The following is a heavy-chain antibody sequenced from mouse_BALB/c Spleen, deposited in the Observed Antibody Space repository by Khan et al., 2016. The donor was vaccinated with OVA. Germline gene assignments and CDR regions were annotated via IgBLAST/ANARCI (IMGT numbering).Heavy chain of an antibody. Sequence: QVQLKESGPALVAPSQSLSITCTVTGFSLTSYGVNWVRQPPGKGLEWLGVIWGDGSTNYHSVLISRLSISKDNSKSQVFLKLNSLQTDDTATYXSVKHNYGTLYAMDYWGQGTAVTVSS. J-gene: IGHJ4*01. CDR2: IWGDGST. CDR3: VKHNYGTLYAMDY. D-gene: IGHD2-1*01. CDR1: GFSLTSYG. V-gene: IGHV2-3*01.